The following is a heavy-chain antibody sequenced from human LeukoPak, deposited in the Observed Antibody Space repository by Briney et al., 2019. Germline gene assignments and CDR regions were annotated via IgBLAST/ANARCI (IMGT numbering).Heavy chain of an antibody. Sequence: PGGSLRLSCAASGFSLSTYTMNWVRQAPGKGLEWVSGISGSGDNTYYADSVKGRFTISRDNSKNTLYVQVNSLGTEDTAAYYCAKGSYYDSSGSFYFDYWGQGTLVTVSS. CDR1: GFSLSTYT. D-gene: IGHD3-22*01. V-gene: IGHV3-23*01. J-gene: IGHJ4*02. CDR2: ISGSGDNT. CDR3: AKGSYYDSSGSFYFDY.